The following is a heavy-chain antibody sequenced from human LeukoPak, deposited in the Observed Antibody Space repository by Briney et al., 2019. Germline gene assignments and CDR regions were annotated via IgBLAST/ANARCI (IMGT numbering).Heavy chain of an antibody. D-gene: IGHD3-16*02. V-gene: IGHV4-4*07. CDR1: GGSINSYW. Sequence: SETLSLNCSVSGGSINSYWWSWIRQPAGKGLDFIGRIYTTGRTNYNPSLKSRVSMSVDTSKNKFSLELRSVTAADTAVYFCARAGYTISSYRFDYWGQGALVTVSS. CDR3: ARAGYTISSYRFDY. CDR2: IYTTGRT. J-gene: IGHJ4*02.